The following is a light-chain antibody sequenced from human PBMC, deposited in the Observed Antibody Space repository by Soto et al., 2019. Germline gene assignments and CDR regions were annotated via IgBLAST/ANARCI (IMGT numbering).Light chain of an antibody. CDR3: SSYAGYNNYV. V-gene: IGLV2-8*01. CDR1: SSDVGGYDY. Sequence: QPVLTQPPSASGSPGQSVTISCTGSSSDVGGYDYVSWYQLHPGKAPKLMIYEVSKRPSGVPDRLSGSKSGNTASLTVSGLQAEDEADYYCSSYAGYNNYVFGTGTKLTVL. CDR2: EVS. J-gene: IGLJ1*01.